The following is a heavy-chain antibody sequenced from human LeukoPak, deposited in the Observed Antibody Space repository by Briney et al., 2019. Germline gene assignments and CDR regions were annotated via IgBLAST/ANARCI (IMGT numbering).Heavy chain of an antibody. CDR3: ARGVDSSGYLEFRGAFDI. J-gene: IGHJ3*02. CDR1: GGTFSSYA. D-gene: IGHD3-22*01. V-gene: IGHV1-69*06. Sequence: SVKVSCKASGGTFSSYAISWVRQAPGQGLEWMGGIIPIFGTANYAQKFQGRVTITADKSTSTAYIELSSLRSEDTAVYYCARGVDSSGYLEFRGAFDIWGQGTMVTVSS. CDR2: IIPIFGTA.